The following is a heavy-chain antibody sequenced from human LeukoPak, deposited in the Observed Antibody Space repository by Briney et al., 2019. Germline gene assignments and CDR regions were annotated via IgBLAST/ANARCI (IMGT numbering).Heavy chain of an antibody. CDR2: IYSGGNT. CDR3: ARGGSVGSYYYFDY. V-gene: IGHV3-53*01. Sequence: GGSLRLSCAASGFTVRNTYMTWVRQAPGEGLEWVSVIYSGGNTYYADSVKGRFTTSRDNSKNTLFLQMNSLRAEDTAVYFCARGGSVGSYYYFDYWGQGTLVTVSP. J-gene: IGHJ4*02. CDR1: GFTVRNTY. D-gene: IGHD1-26*01.